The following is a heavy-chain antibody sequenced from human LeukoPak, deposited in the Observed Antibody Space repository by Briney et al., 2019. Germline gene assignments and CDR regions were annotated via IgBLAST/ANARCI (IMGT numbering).Heavy chain of an antibody. Sequence: GESLKISCKSSGNSFTNSWIGWVRQVPGKGLEWMGIIYPDDSDTKYSPSFQGQVTISADKSITTAYLHLSSLKASDTAMFYCARSKSSALDAFDTWGQGTMVTVSS. J-gene: IGHJ3*02. CDR3: ARSKSSALDAFDT. D-gene: IGHD3-22*01. V-gene: IGHV5-51*01. CDR1: GNSFTNSW. CDR2: IYPDDSDT.